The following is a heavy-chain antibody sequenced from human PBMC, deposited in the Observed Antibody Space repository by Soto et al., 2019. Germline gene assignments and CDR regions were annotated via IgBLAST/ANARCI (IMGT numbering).Heavy chain of an antibody. D-gene: IGHD3-9*01. CDR3: ARHGPGYHDILTGYYSRLRYGMDV. CDR2: IYPGDSDT. V-gene: IGHV5-51*01. Sequence: RGESLKISCKGSGYSFTSYWIGWVRQMPGKGLEWMGIIYPGDSDTRYSPSFQGQVTISADKSISTAYLQWSSLKASDTAMYYCARHGPGYHDILTGYYSRLRYGMDVWGQGTTVTVSS. J-gene: IGHJ6*02. CDR1: GYSFTSYW.